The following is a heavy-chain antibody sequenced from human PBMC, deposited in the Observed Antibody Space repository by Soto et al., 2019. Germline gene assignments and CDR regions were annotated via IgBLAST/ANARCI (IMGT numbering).Heavy chain of an antibody. CDR1: GFTLSDYY. V-gene: IGHV3-72*01. CDR3: ARTKSYGAYDV. Sequence: EVKLVESGGGLVQPGGSLRLSCAVSGFTLSDYYIDWVRQAPGKGLEWLARSRDKANSFSTGYAASVKGRLSISRDDSESSVFLQMNSLRTEDTALYYCARTKSYGAYDVWGQGTVVIVSS. CDR2: SRDKANSFST. J-gene: IGHJ3*01. D-gene: IGHD3-10*01.